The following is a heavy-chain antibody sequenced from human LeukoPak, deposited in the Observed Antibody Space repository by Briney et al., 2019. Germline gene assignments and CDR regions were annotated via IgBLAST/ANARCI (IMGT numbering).Heavy chain of an antibody. J-gene: IGHJ4*02. CDR3: AKVSYGDHPDY. D-gene: IGHD4-17*01. Sequence: GGSLRLACAASGFTFSIYEMNWVRQAPGKGLEWVANIKEDGSEKYYVDSVKGRFTISRDNSKNTLYLQMNSLRAEDTAVYYCAKVSYGDHPDYWGQGTLVTVSS. V-gene: IGHV3-7*01. CDR1: GFTFSIYE. CDR2: IKEDGSEK.